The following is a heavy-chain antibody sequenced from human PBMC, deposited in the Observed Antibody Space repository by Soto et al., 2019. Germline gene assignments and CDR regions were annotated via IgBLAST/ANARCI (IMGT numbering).Heavy chain of an antibody. V-gene: IGHV3-23*01. CDR2: ISGSGDST. J-gene: IGHJ6*02. Sequence: EVQLLESGGGLVQPGGSLRLFCAASGFTFSSYAMNWVRQAPGKGLEWVSAISGSGDSTYYTDSVKGRFTISRDNSRNTLYLQMDSLRAEDTAVYYCARHYCSSGSCYETRYYGMDVWGQGTTVTVSS. D-gene: IGHD2-15*01. CDR3: ARHYCSSGSCYETRYYGMDV. CDR1: GFTFSSYA.